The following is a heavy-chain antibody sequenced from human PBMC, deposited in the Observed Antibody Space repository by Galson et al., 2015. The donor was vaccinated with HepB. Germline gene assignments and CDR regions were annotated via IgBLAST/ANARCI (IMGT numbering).Heavy chain of an antibody. Sequence: SLRLSCAASGFTFNNYAMSWVRQAPGKGLEGRSIINTSGGNIYYTDSVKGRFTISRDNSKNTLYLQMNSLRAEDTAVYYCAKVPLDGSGYHYFQHWGQGTLVTVSS. CDR1: GFTFNNYA. D-gene: IGHD3-22*01. J-gene: IGHJ1*01. V-gene: IGHV3-23*01. CDR3: AKVPLDGSGYHYFQH. CDR2: INTSGGNI.